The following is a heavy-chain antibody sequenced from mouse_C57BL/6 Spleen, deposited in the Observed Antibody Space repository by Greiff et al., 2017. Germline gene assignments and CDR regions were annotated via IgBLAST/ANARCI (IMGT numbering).Heavy chain of an antibody. Sequence: EVQLVESGGGLVKPGGSLKLSCAASGFTFSSYAMSWVRQTPEKRLEWVATISDGGSYTYYPDNVKGRFTNSSDNAKNNLYLPMSHLKSEDTAMYYCAGGLDYDEDFDYWGQGTTLTVSS. CDR1: GFTFSSYA. V-gene: IGHV5-4*01. D-gene: IGHD2-4*01. CDR2: ISDGGSYT. J-gene: IGHJ2*01. CDR3: AGGLDYDEDFDY.